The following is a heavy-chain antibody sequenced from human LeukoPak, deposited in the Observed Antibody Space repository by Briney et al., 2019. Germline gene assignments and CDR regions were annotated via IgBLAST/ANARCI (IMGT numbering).Heavy chain of an antibody. CDR1: GYSFTSYW. CDR2: IYPGDSDT. CDR3: ARQPYSSSWYGNYYYYGMDV. D-gene: IGHD6-13*01. J-gene: IGHJ6*02. Sequence: GEPLKISCKGSGYSFTSYWIGWVRQMPGKGLEWMGIIYPGDSDTRYSPSFQGQVTISADKSISTAYLQWSSLKASDTAMYYCARQPYSSSWYGNYYYYGMDVWGQGTTVTVSS. V-gene: IGHV5-51*01.